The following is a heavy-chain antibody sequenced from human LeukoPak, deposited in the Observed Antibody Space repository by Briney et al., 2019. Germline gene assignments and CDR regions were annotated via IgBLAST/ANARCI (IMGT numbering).Heavy chain of an antibody. CDR1: GNSFGDYY. V-gene: IGHV4-4*07. D-gene: IGHD3-10*01. Sequence: PSETLSLTCTVSGNSFGDYYWSWIRQPAGKGLEWIGRIYTSGSTTYNPSLKSRVTMSVDTSKSQFSLNLSSVTAADTAVYYCARDIYSYGSGNHWGHWGQGTLVTVSS. CDR2: IYTSGST. J-gene: IGHJ4*02. CDR3: ARDIYSYGSGNHWGH.